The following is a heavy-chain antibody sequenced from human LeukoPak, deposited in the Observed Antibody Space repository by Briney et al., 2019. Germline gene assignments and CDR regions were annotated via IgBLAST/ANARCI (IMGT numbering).Heavy chain of an antibody. J-gene: IGHJ4*02. CDR1: GFTFSSYW. D-gene: IGHD1-26*01. CDR3: ARDRSGSL. Sequence: GGSLRLSCAASGFTFSSYWTSWVRQAPGKGLEWVANIKQDGSEKYYVDSVKGRFTISRDNAKNSLYLQMNSLRAEDTAVYYCARDRSGSLWGQGTLVTVSS. V-gene: IGHV3-7*01. CDR2: IKQDGSEK.